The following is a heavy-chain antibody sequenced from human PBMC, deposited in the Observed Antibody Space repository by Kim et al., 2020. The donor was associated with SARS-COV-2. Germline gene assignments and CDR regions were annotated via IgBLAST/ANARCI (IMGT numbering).Heavy chain of an antibody. Sequence: GGSLRLSCAASGFTFSSYGMHWVRQAPGKGLEWVAVIWYDGSNKYYADSVKGRFTISRDNSKNTLYLQMNSLRAEDTAVYYCAKDLITMVRGAPRKYYYYGMDVWGQGTTVTVSS. CDR3: AKDLITMVRGAPRKYYYYGMDV. D-gene: IGHD3-10*01. CDR2: IWYDGSNK. J-gene: IGHJ6*02. V-gene: IGHV3-33*06. CDR1: GFTFSSYG.